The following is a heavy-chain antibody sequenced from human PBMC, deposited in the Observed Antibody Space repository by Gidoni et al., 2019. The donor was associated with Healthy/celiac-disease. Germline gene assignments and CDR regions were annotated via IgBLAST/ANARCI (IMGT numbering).Heavy chain of an antibody. CDR1: GFTVSSYA. CDR2: ISASGGST. CDR3: AKDIFGEFDVDS. D-gene: IGHD3-10*02. J-gene: IGHJ5*01. V-gene: IGHV3-23*01. Sequence: EVQLLESGGGWVQPGGSLRLSCAASGFTVSSYAMSWVRQAPGKGLEWVSAISASGGSTYYADSVKGRFTISRDNSKNTLYPQMTSLRAEDTAVYYCAKDIFGEFDVDSWGHGTLVTVSS.